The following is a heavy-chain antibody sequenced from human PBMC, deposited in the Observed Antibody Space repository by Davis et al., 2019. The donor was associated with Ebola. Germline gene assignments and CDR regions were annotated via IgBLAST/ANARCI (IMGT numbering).Heavy chain of an antibody. CDR3: ARGAAGSGVYFDP. Sequence: HTGGSLRLSCAASGFTFSDFYIHWVRHAPGKGLVWVSRIHGDGSSTDYADSVKGRFTISRDNAKNTVYLQMNSLRAEDTAGYFCARGAAGSGVYFDPWGQGTLVTVSS. CDR2: IHGDGSST. D-gene: IGHD2-15*01. V-gene: IGHV3-74*01. CDR1: GFTFSDFY. J-gene: IGHJ5*02.